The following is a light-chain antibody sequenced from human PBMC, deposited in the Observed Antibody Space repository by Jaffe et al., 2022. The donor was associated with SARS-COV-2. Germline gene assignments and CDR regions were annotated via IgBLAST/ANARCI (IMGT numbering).Light chain of an antibody. Sequence: QSALTQPASVSGSPGQSITISCTGTSSDVGAYNYVSWFQQHPGKAPKLMIYEVNYRPSAISNRFSGSKSGNTASLTISGLQAEDEADYYCSSYTISGTLVFGGGTKLTVL. V-gene: IGLV2-14*01. J-gene: IGLJ3*02. CDR2: EVN. CDR3: SSYTISGTLV. CDR1: SSDVGAYNY.